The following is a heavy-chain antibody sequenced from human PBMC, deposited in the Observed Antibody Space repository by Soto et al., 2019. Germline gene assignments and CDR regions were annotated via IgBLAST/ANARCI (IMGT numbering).Heavy chain of an antibody. Sequence: TGGSLRLSCAASGFTFSSYAMSWVRQAPGKGLERGSAISGSGGSTNYADSVKGRFTISRDNSKYTLYLQMNSLRAEDTAVYYCAKDTYYDFWSGSGMDVWGQGTTVTVSS. J-gene: IGHJ6*02. D-gene: IGHD3-3*01. CDR1: GFTFSSYA. CDR2: ISGSGGST. V-gene: IGHV3-23*01. CDR3: AKDTYYDFWSGSGMDV.